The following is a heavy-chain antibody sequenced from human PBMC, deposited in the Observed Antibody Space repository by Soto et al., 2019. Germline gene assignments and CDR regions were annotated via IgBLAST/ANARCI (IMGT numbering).Heavy chain of an antibody. CDR1: GGSFSGYY. CDR3: ARGQGY. CDR2: INHNGIP. Sequence: PSETLSLTCAVYGGSFSGYYWSWIRQPPGKGLEWIGEINHNGIPNYNPSLKSRVTISVDTSKNHFSLKLNSVTAADTAMYFCARGQGYWGQGTLVTVS. V-gene: IGHV4-34*01. J-gene: IGHJ4*02.